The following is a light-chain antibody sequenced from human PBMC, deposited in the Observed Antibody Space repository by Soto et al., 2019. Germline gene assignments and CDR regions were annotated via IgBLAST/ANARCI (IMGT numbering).Light chain of an antibody. CDR1: SSNIGGNS. Sequence: QSVLTQPPSVSAAAGQKVTLSCSGSSSNIGGNSVSWYQQLPGTAPKLLIYDDNERPSGIPDRFSGSKSGTSATLGITGFXTGDEADYYCGSWDSSLSAYIFGTGTKVTVL. V-gene: IGLV1-51*01. CDR2: DDN. J-gene: IGLJ1*01. CDR3: GSWDSSLSAYI.